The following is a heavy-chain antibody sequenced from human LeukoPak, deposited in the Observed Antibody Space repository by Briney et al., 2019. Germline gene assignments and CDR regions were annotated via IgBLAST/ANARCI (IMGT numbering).Heavy chain of an antibody. CDR1: GFTLGDYA. Sequence: GESLRLSCTAAGFTLGDYAMRWVRQAPGKGLEWVGFIRSKAYGGTTEYAASVKGRFNISSDDSKSIAYLQMNSLKTEDTAVYYCTRVFPRGLYYYYYMDVWVKGTTVTVSS. J-gene: IGHJ6*03. CDR3: TRVFPRGLYYYYYMDV. CDR2: IRSKAYGGTT. V-gene: IGHV3-49*04.